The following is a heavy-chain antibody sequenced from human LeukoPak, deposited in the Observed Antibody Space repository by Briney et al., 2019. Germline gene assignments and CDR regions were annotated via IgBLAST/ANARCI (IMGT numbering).Heavy chain of an antibody. Sequence: ASVKVSCKASGYTFTSYSMHWVRQAPEQRLEWMGWINAGNANTKYSQKFQGRVTITRDTSASTAYMELSSLRSEDTAVYYCARGPYYSDSSGYQGFDYWGQGTLVTVSS. CDR3: ARGPYYSDSSGYQGFDY. CDR1: GYTFTSYS. D-gene: IGHD3-22*01. V-gene: IGHV1-3*01. CDR2: INAGNANT. J-gene: IGHJ4*02.